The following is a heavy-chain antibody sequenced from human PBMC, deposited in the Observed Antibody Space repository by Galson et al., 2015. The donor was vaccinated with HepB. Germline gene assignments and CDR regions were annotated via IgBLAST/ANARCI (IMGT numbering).Heavy chain of an antibody. V-gene: IGHV3-74*01. Sequence: SLRLSCAASGFTFSSYWMHWVRQAPGKGLVWVSRINSDGSSTSYADSEKGRFTISRDNAKNTLYLQMNSLRAEDTAVYYCARGLSAFLYSSSWFYNSDRFFDGWFDPWGQGTLVTVSS. J-gene: IGHJ5*02. D-gene: IGHD6-13*01. CDR1: GFTFSSYW. CDR2: INSDGSST. CDR3: ARGLSAFLYSSSWFYNSDRFFDGWFDP.